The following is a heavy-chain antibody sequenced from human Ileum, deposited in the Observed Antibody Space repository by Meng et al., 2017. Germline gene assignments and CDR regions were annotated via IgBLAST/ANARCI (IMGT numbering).Heavy chain of an antibody. V-gene: IGHV3-23*01. CDR2: ISGSGGST. D-gene: IGHD3-10*01. CDR3: AKAVRGVIIGLSG. CDR1: GFTFSSYA. J-gene: IGHJ4*02. Sequence: GESLKISCAASGFTFSSYAMSWVRQAPGKGLEWVSAISGSGGSTYYADSVKGRFTISRDNSKNTLYLQMNSLRAEDTAVYYCAKAVRGVIIGLSGWGQGTLVTVSS.